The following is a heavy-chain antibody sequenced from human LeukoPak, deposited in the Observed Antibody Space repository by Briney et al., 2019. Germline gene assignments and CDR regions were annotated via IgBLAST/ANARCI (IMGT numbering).Heavy chain of an antibody. D-gene: IGHD4-11*01. V-gene: IGHV3-7*01. CDR1: GFTFSSYW. J-gene: IGHJ6*02. CDR2: IKQDGSEK. Sequence: GGSLRLSCAASGFTFSSYWMSWVRQAPGKGLEWVANIKQDGSEKYYVDSVKGRFTISRDNAKNSLYLQMNSLRAEDTAVYYCARDPGSYSNYGGYYYYYGMDVWGQGTTVTVSS. CDR3: ARDPGSYSNYGGYYYYYGMDV.